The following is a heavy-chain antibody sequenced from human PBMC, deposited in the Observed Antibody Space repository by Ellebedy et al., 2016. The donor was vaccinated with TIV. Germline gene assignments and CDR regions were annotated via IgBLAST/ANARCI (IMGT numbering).Heavy chain of an antibody. CDR3: ARTLRSGGNAFEI. J-gene: IGHJ3*02. D-gene: IGHD3-10*01. Sequence: PGGSLRLSCATSGFTFDNFAMRWFRQAPGKGLEWVSAITGSGDRTFYADSVKGRFTVSRDTSKNTLYLQMNSLRVEDTAVYYCARTLRSGGNAFEIWGQGTMVTVSS. CDR1: GFTFDNFA. V-gene: IGHV3-23*01. CDR2: ITGSGDRT.